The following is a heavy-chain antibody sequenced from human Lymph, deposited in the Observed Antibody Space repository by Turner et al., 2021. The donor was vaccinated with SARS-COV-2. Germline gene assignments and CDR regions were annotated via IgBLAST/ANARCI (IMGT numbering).Heavy chain of an antibody. V-gene: IGHV1-69*10. CDR3: ARDVTGPLGY. Sequence: QVQLVQSGAEVKKPGTSVKVSCKASGGTFSSYAISWVRQAPGQGLEWMGGIIPMLDIANYAQKFQGRVTITAEKSTSTAYMELSSLRSEDTAVYYCARDVTGPLGYWGQGTLVTVSS. CDR2: IIPMLDIA. J-gene: IGHJ4*02. D-gene: IGHD1-20*01. CDR1: GGTFSSYA.